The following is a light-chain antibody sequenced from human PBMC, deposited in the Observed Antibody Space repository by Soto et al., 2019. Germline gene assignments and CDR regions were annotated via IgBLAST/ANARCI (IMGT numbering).Light chain of an antibody. CDR2: GAS. Sequence: EIVMTQSPATLSVSPGERATLSCRASQSVSSNLAWYQQKPGQAPRLLIYGASTRATGIPARFSGSGSGSEFTLTISSRQSEEFAVYYCQQYNNWPPCTFGQGTKVEIK. J-gene: IGKJ1*01. CDR1: QSVSSN. CDR3: QQYNNWPPCT. V-gene: IGKV3-15*01.